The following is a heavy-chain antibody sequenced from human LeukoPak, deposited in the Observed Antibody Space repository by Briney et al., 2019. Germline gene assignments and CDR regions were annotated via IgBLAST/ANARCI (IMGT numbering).Heavy chain of an antibody. CDR2: MKPDGSEE. CDR1: GFTFSNYW. CDR3: AREGGGGGYYSDSYGHPHFDC. J-gene: IGHJ4*02. D-gene: IGHD3-22*01. V-gene: IGHV3-7*03. Sequence: PGGSLRLSCAASGFTFSNYWMPWVRQAPGRGLEWVANMKPDGSEEYYVDSVRGRFTVSRDNARNSLYLQMDSLRAEDTAVYYCAREGGGGGYYSDSYGHPHFDCWGPGTLVTVSS.